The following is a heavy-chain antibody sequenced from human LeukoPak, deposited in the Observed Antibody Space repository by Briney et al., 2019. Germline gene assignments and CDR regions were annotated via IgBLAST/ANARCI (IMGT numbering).Heavy chain of an antibody. CDR3: ARVRHYNGWHFLDY. Sequence: GGSLRLSCAASGFTFSDAAMQWVRQAPGKGLEYVAVISTNGGMIYYANSVKGRFTISRDNSRDTLYLQMGSLRPDDMAVYYCARVRHYNGWHFLDYWGPGTLLTVSS. CDR2: ISTNGGMI. D-gene: IGHD3-10*01. CDR1: GFTFSDAA. V-gene: IGHV3-64*01. J-gene: IGHJ4*02.